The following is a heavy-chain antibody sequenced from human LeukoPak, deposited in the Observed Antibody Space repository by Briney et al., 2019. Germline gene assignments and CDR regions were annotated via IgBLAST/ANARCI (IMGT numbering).Heavy chain of an antibody. CDR2: IYTSGNT. Sequence: TAGGSLRLSCAASGFTFTNAFMCWVRQAPGKGLEWIGRIYTSGNTNYNPSLKSRVSMAVDTSKNQFSLKLSSVTAADTAVYYCASWVGDGSGSYSPNFDYWGQGTLVTVSS. D-gene: IGHD3-10*01. CDR3: ASWVGDGSGSYSPNFDY. V-gene: IGHV4-4*07. CDR1: GFTFTNAF. J-gene: IGHJ4*02.